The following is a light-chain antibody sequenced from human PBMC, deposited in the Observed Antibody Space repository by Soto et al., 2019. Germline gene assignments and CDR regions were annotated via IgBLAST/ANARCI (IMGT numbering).Light chain of an antibody. CDR2: AAS. V-gene: IGKV3D-15*01. CDR3: HQRQSWPRT. CDR1: ETVRSN. J-gene: IGKJ1*01. Sequence: RVTTQSPDTLSVSPGERAALSCRASETVRSNLAWYQQKPGQAPRLLIYAASTRATGIPARFSASGSGTDFTLTISDVQPEDFALYYCHQRQSWPRTFGQGTKVDIK.